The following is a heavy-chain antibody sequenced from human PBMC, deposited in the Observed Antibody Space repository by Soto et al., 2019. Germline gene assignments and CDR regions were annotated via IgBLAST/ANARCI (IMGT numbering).Heavy chain of an antibody. CDR3: AKVQGRSGALDY. CDR1: GFTFSSYA. D-gene: IGHD1-1*01. CDR2: ISGSGGST. Sequence: EVQLLESGGGLVQPGGSLRLSCAASGFTFSSYAMSWVRQAPGKGLEWVSAISGSGGSTYYADSVQGRFTIPRDNSKNTLYLQMTSLRAEDTAVYYCAKVQGRSGALDYWGQGTLVTVSS. V-gene: IGHV3-23*01. J-gene: IGHJ4*02.